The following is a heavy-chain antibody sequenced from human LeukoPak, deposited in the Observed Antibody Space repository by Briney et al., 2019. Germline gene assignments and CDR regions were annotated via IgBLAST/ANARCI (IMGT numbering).Heavy chain of an antibody. J-gene: IGHJ6*02. D-gene: IGHD5-12*01. V-gene: IGHV3-23*01. CDR1: GFTVSSNY. Sequence: PGGSLRLSCAASGFTVSSNYMSWVRQAPGKGLEWVSAISGSGGSTYYADSVKGRFTISRDNSKNTLYLQMNSLRAEDTAVYYCAKEYNYYYYGMDVWGQGTTVTVSS. CDR3: AKEYNYYYYGMDV. CDR2: ISGSGGST.